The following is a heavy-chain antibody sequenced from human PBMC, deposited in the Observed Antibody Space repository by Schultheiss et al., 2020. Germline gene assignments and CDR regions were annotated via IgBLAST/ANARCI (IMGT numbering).Heavy chain of an antibody. J-gene: IGHJ4*02. Sequence: GESLKISCKGSGFRITDYWIAWMRQMPGRGLEYMGIIHPDDSDTRYSPSFQGQVTISADKSISTAYLQWSSLKASDTAMYYCARLYDFWSGNDYWGQGTLVTVSS. V-gene: IGHV5-51*01. CDR2: IHPDDSDT. CDR1: GFRITDYW. CDR3: ARLYDFWSGNDY. D-gene: IGHD3-3*01.